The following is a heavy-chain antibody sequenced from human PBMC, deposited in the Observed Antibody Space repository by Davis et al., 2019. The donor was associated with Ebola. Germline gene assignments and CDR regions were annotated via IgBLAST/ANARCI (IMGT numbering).Heavy chain of an antibody. CDR1: GGSISSSSYY. CDR3: ARLGYSSGWYLDY. J-gene: IGHJ4*02. V-gene: IGHV4-39*01. CDR2: IYYSGST. Sequence: PGGSLRLSCTVSGGSISSSSYYWGWIRQPPGRGLEWIGSIYYSGSTYYNPSLKSRVTISVDTSKNQFSLKLSSVTAADTAVYYCARLGYSSGWYLDYWGQGTLVTVSS. D-gene: IGHD6-19*01.